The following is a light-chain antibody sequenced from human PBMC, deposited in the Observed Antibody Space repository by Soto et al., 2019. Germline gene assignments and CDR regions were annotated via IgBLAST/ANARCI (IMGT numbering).Light chain of an antibody. CDR2: GAS. Sequence: EIVVTQSPGTLSLSPGERAPLSCRALQSLSSSYLAWYQQKPGQAPRLLIYGASRRASGIPDRFSGSGSGTDFTLTISRLEPEDFAVYFCQQYGSSRGTFGQGTKVDIK. J-gene: IGKJ1*01. V-gene: IGKV3-20*01. CDR1: QSLSSSY. CDR3: QQYGSSRGT.